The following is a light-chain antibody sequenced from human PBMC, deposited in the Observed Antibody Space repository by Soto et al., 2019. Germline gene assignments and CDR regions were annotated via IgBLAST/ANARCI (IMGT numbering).Light chain of an antibody. CDR3: QQRSNWPWT. CDR2: DAS. Sequence: EIVLTQSPATLSLSPGERATLSCRASQSVRNYLAWYQQKPGQAPRLLIYDASNRATGTRGRFSGSGSETDFTLTISSLEPEDFAVYYCQQRSNWPWTFGQGTKVEIK. CDR1: QSVRNY. J-gene: IGKJ1*01. V-gene: IGKV3-11*01.